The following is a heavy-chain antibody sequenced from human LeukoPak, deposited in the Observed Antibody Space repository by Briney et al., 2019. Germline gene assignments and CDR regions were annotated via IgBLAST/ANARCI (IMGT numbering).Heavy chain of an antibody. CDR2: IIPIFGTA. CDR3: ARTVVAATPGHDYYYGMDV. J-gene: IGHJ6*02. D-gene: IGHD2-15*01. Sequence: EASVKVSCKASGGTFSSYAISWVRQAPGQGLEWMGGIIPIFGTANYAQKFQGRVTITADESTSTAYMELSSLRSEDTAVYYCARTVVAATPGHDYYYGMDVWGQGTPVTVSS. V-gene: IGHV1-69*13. CDR1: GGTFSSYA.